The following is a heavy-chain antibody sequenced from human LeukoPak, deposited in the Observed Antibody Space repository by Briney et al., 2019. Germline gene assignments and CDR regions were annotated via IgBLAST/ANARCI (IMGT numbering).Heavy chain of an antibody. Sequence: GASVKVSCKASGYIFTDYYMHWVRQAPGQGLEWMGWINPNSGGTNYAQKFQGRVTMTRDTSISTAYMELSRLRSDDTAVYYCARERYSPDPAVGYWGQGTLVTVSS. CDR3: ARERYSPDPAVGY. D-gene: IGHD4-11*01. CDR2: INPNSGGT. J-gene: IGHJ4*02. V-gene: IGHV1-2*02. CDR1: GYIFTDYY.